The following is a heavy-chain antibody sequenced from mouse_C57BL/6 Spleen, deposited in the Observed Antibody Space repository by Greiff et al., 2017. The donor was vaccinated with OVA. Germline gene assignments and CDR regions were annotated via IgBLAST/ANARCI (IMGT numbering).Heavy chain of an antibody. Sequence: QVQLKQPGAELVKPGASVKMSCKASGYTFTSYWITWVKQRPGQGLEWIGDIYPGSGSTNYNEKFKSKATLTVDTSSSTAYMQLSSLTSEDSAVYYCARPLYGSSPYYFDYWGQGTTLTVSS. CDR1: GYTFTSYW. V-gene: IGHV1-55*01. D-gene: IGHD1-1*01. CDR2: IYPGSGST. CDR3: ARPLYGSSPYYFDY. J-gene: IGHJ2*01.